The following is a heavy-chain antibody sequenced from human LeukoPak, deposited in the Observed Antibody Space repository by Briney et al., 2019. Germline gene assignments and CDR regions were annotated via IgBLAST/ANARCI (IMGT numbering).Heavy chain of an antibody. Sequence: ASVKVSCKASGYTFTSYGISWVRQAPGQGLEWMGWISAYNGNTNYAQKLQGRVTMTTDTSTSTAYMELRSLRSDDTAVYYCARDLWHDYGDYGFIWWFDPWGQGTLVTVSS. CDR1: GYTFTSYG. CDR2: ISAYNGNT. D-gene: IGHD4-17*01. CDR3: ARDLWHDYGDYGFIWWFDP. V-gene: IGHV1-18*01. J-gene: IGHJ5*02.